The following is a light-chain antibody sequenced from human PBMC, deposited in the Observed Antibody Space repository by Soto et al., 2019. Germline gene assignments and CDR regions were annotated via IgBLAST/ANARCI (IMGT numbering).Light chain of an antibody. V-gene: IGLV2-18*01. CDR2: EVN. Sequence: QSVLTQPPSVSGSPGQSVTISCTGTSSDVGNYHRVSWYQQSPGRAPKLMIYEVNNRPSGVPDRFSGSKSGDTASLTISGVQAEDEADYYCSFYTSSTTLLFGGGTKLTVL. CDR3: SFYTSSTTLL. CDR1: SSDVGNYHR. J-gene: IGLJ3*02.